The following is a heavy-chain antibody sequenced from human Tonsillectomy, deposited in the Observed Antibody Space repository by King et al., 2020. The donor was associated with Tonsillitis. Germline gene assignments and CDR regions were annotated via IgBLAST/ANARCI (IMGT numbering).Heavy chain of an antibody. CDR2: MNPSGGST. CDR3: ASGGTWYYFDY. J-gene: IGHJ4*02. Sequence: QSQLVQSGAEVKKPGASGKVSCKASGSASSRNYMHGLRQAPGQGLEGMGIMNPSGGSTTYAKKFQARVTMTRDTSTSTVYMEVSSLRSEDTAVYYCASGGTWYYFDYWGQGSLVTVSS. CDR1: GSASSRNY. V-gene: IGHV1-46*01. D-gene: IGHD6-13*01.